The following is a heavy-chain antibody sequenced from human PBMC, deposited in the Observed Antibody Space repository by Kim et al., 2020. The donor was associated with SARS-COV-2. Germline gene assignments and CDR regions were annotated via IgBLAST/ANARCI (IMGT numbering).Heavy chain of an antibody. J-gene: IGHJ4*02. V-gene: IGHV4-39*01. CDR2: IHYSGST. CDR3: ASAMVRGLKRYYFDY. Sequence: SETLSLTCTVSGDSISSSSYYWGWIRQPPGKGLEWMGSIHYSGSTYYNSSLKSRVTISVDTSKNQFSLKLSSVTAADTAVYYCASAMVRGLKRYYFDYWGQGTLVTVSS. CDR1: GDSISSSSYY. D-gene: IGHD3-10*01.